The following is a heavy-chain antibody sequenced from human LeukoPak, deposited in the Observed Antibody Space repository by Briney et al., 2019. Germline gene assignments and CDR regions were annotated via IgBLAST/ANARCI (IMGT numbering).Heavy chain of an antibody. D-gene: IGHD3-3*01. CDR1: GGSFIGFH. Sequence: SETLSLTCAVYGGSFIGFHWNWIRQPPGKGLEWIGDINHSGSTNYNPSLTSRVTISVDPSKNQFSLNLSSVTAADTGEYYCARVTITIFGVVQPSLDHWGQGILVIVSS. V-gene: IGHV4-34*01. CDR2: INHSGST. CDR3: ARVTITIFGVVQPSLDH. J-gene: IGHJ4*02.